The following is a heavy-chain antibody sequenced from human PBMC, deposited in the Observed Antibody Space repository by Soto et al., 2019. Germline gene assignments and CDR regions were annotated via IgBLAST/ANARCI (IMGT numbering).Heavy chain of an antibody. D-gene: IGHD6-13*01. CDR1: GFTFSSYW. CDR3: ASGYSSTWYNAFDI. CDR2: TNTDGSST. V-gene: IGHV3-74*01. Sequence: EVQLVESGGDLVQPGGSLRLSCAASGFTFSSYWMHWVRQAPGKGLVWVSRTNTDGSSTNYADSVKGRFTISRDNAKNTLFLQMNSLRDEDTAVYYCASGYSSTWYNAFDIWGQGTMVTVSS. J-gene: IGHJ3*02.